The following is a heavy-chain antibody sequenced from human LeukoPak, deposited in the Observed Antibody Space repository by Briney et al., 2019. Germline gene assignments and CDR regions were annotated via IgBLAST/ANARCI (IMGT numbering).Heavy chain of an antibody. Sequence: ASVKVSCKASGYTFTGYYMHWVRQAPGQGLEWMGWINPNSGGTNYARKFQGRVTMTRDTSISTAYMELSRLRSDDTAVYYCARDGSGSYYMGNWFDPWGQGTLVTVSS. D-gene: IGHD3-10*01. CDR3: ARDGSGSYYMGNWFDP. J-gene: IGHJ5*02. CDR2: INPNSGGT. CDR1: GYTFTGYY. V-gene: IGHV1-2*02.